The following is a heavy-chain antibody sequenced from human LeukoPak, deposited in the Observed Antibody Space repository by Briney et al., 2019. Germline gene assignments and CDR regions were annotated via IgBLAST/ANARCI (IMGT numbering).Heavy chain of an antibody. D-gene: IGHD3-9*01. V-gene: IGHV1-2*06. Sequence: VASVKVSCKASGYTFTGYCMHWVRQAPGQGLEWMGRINPNSGGTNYAQKFQGRVTMTRDTSISTAYMELSRLRSDDTAVYYCARTVLRYFDWLPLIDYWGQGTLVTVSS. CDR1: GYTFTGYC. J-gene: IGHJ4*02. CDR3: ARTVLRYFDWLPLIDY. CDR2: INPNSGGT.